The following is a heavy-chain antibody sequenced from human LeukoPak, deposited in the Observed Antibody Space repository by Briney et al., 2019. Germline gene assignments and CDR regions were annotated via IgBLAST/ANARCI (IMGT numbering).Heavy chain of an antibody. D-gene: IGHD6-13*01. CDR1: GGSISSYY. Sequence: PSETLSLTCTVSGGSISSYYWSWIRQPPGNGLEWIGYIYYSGSTNYNPSLKSRVTISVDTSKNQFSLKLSSVTAADTAVYYCAREVGAAAGPHYYYYGMDVWGQGTTVTVSS. CDR3: AREVGAAAGPHYYYYGMDV. J-gene: IGHJ6*02. V-gene: IGHV4-59*01. CDR2: IYYSGST.